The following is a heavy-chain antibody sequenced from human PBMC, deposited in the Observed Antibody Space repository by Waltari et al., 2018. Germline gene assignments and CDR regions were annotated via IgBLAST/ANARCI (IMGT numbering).Heavy chain of an antibody. J-gene: IGHJ6*02. D-gene: IGHD3-16*01. V-gene: IGHV3-7*01. CDR1: GFTFSGYW. CDR2: IKQDGSEK. Sequence: EVQLVESGGGLVQPGGSLRLSCAASGFTFSGYWMSWVRQAPGKGLEGVANIKQDGSEKYYVDSVKGRFTISRDNAKNSLYLQMNSLRAEDTAVYYCAREGGGNWEYYYGMDVWGQGPRSPSP. CDR3: AREGGGNWEYYYGMDV.